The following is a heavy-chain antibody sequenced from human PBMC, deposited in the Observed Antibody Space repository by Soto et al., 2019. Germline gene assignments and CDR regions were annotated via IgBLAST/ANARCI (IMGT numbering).Heavy chain of an antibody. CDR3: ASDLSGRADV. J-gene: IGHJ6*02. V-gene: IGHV3-74*01. D-gene: IGHD3-10*01. CDR1: GFTVRSYC. CDR2: MNEDGGTT. Sequence: GCLRLSCAASGFTVRSYCMHWVRQAPGKGLVWVSRMNEDGGTTDYADSVKGRFTISRDNAKNTLYLQMNSLRVEDTAVYYCASDLSGRADVWGQGTTVTVSS.